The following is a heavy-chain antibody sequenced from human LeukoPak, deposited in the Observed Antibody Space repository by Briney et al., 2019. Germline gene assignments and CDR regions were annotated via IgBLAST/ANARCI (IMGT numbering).Heavy chain of an antibody. CDR1: GGSISSGDYY. CDR3: ASRIRGGYYDILTGYNWYFDL. D-gene: IGHD3-9*01. J-gene: IGHJ2*01. CDR2: IYYSGST. V-gene: IGHV4-30-4*01. Sequence: SEILSLTCTVSGGSISSGDYYWSWIRQPPGKGLEWIGYIYYSGSTYYNPSLKSRVTISVDTSKNQFSLKLSSVTAADTAVYYCASRIRGGYYDILTGYNWYFDLWGRGTLVTVSS.